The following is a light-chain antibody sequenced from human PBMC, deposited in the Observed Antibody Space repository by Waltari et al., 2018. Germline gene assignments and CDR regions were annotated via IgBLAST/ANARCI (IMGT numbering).Light chain of an antibody. CDR3: NSYTFSNTWV. J-gene: IGLJ3*02. CDR2: DFN. Sequence: QSALTQPASVYGSPGQSYTSSCTGPIRHLGYENYDPWYQQYPGKAPTLIIFDFNKRSSGVSNRFSGSKSGNTASLTISGLQAEDEADYYCNSYTFSNTWVFGGGTKLTVL. CDR1: IRHLGYENY. V-gene: IGLV2-14*01.